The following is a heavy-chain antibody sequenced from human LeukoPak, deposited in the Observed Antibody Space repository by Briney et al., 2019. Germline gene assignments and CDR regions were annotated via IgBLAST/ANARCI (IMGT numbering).Heavy chain of an antibody. Sequence: GGSLRLSCAASGFAFNTYTMNWVRQTPGKGLEWVSSISSTGAYIYHADSMDGRFTVSRDNARDLLYLHMNSLRAEDSAMYFCARVSSNPYSRGYYHFDYWGQGTLVTVSS. CDR3: ARVSSNPYSRGYYHFDY. CDR1: GFAFNTYT. CDR2: ISSTGAYI. J-gene: IGHJ4*02. D-gene: IGHD6-25*01. V-gene: IGHV3-21*01.